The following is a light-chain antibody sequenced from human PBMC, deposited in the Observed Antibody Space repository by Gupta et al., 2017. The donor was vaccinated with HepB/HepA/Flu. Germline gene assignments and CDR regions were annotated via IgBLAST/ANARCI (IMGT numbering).Light chain of an antibody. CDR2: GDN. CDR1: SSNIGAGYD. Sequence: QSVLTQPPSVSGVPGQRVTISCTGNSSNIGAGYDVHWYQQVPGTAPKVLIYGDNNRPSGVPDRFSGSKYGTSASLAITGLQAEDEADYYCQSYDSRSGSYVFGTGTKVTVL. CDR3: QSYDSRSGSYV. V-gene: IGLV1-40*01. J-gene: IGLJ1*01.